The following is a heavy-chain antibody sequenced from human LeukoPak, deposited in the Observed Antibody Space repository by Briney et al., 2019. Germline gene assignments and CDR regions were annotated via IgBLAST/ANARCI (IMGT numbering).Heavy chain of an antibody. CDR3: ARVAGYCSSTTCYAGFDY. V-gene: IGHV3-74*01. Sequence: GGSLRLSCAASGFTFSNYRMHWVRQAPGKGLVWVSRINSDGSSTSYADSVKGRFTISRDNAKNTLYVQMNSLRAEDTAVYYCARVAGYCSSTTCYAGFDYWGQGTLVTVSS. CDR1: GFTFSNYR. J-gene: IGHJ4*02. D-gene: IGHD2-2*01. CDR2: INSDGSST.